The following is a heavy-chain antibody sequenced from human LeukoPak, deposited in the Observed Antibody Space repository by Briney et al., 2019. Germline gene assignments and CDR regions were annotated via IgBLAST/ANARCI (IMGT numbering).Heavy chain of an antibody. J-gene: IGHJ5*02. D-gene: IGHD3-10*01. V-gene: IGHV4-30-2*01. Sequence: TSETLSLTCAVSGGSISSGGYSWSWIRQPPGKGLEWIGYIYHSGSTYYNPSLKSRVTISVDTSKNQFSLKLSSVTAADTAVYYCARRPSGGLPRATNWFDPWGQGTLVTVSS. CDR3: ARRPSGGLPRATNWFDP. CDR2: IYHSGST. CDR1: GGSISSGGYS.